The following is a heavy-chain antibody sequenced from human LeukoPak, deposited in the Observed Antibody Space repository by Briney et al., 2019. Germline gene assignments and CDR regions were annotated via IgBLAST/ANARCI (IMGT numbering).Heavy chain of an antibody. V-gene: IGHV4-34*01. J-gene: IGHJ6*02. CDR2: INHSGST. CDR3: AGRLLWFGGCGMDV. CDR1: GGSFSGYY. D-gene: IGHD3-10*01. Sequence: SETLSLTCAVYGGSFSGYYWSWIRQPPGKGLEWIGEINHSGSTNYNPSLKSRVTISVDTSKNQFSLKLSSVTAADTAVYYCAGRLLWFGGCGMDVWGQGTTVTVSS.